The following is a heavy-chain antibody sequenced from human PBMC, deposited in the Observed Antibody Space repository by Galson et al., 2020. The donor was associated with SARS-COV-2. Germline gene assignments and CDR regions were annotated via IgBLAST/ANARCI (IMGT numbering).Heavy chain of an antibody. J-gene: IGHJ5*02. V-gene: IGHV4-39*07. CDR2: VLNSGTT. CDR1: GGSIRSSNYY. CDR3: ARDATSSGWYNWFDT. D-gene: IGHD6-19*01. Sequence: SETLSLTCTVSGGSIRSSNYYWGWIRQPPGKGLEWIGSVLNSGTTHYSPSLQSRVTISVDTSKNQFSLNLNPVTAADTAMYYCARDATSSGWYNWFDTWGQGTLVTVSS.